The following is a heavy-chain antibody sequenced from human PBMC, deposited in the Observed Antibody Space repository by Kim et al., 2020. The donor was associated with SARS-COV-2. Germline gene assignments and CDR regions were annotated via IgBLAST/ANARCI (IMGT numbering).Heavy chain of an antibody. J-gene: IGHJ4*02. Sequence: NYAQKFKGRVTITSDKATSTAYMELSSLRSEDTAVYYCARELAVAGTEDYWGQGTLVTVST. V-gene: IGHV1-69*04. D-gene: IGHD6-19*01. CDR3: ARELAVAGTEDY.